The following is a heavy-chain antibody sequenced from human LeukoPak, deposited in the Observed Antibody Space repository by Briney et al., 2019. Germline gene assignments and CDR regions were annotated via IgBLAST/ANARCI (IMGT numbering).Heavy chain of an antibody. CDR3: ARPPLRWSPGCAFDI. CDR2: IYYSGST. Sequence: AETLSLTCTASGGSISSYSRSWIRQPPGKGLEWIGYIYYSGSTNYNPSLKGRVTISVDTSKNQLSLKLSSVTAADTAVYYCARPPLRWSPGCAFDIWGQGTMVTVSS. J-gene: IGHJ3*02. D-gene: IGHD4-23*01. CDR1: GGSISSYS. V-gene: IGHV4-59*08.